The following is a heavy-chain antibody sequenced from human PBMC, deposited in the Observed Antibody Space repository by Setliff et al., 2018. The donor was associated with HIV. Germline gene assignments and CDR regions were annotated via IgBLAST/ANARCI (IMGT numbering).Heavy chain of an antibody. D-gene: IGHD3-10*01. V-gene: IGHV3-30*02. CDR2: IRYDGTYK. CDR3: ARPTNIDTLYYGSQSFYMYYYGMDV. J-gene: IGHJ6*02. Sequence: PGGSLRLSCAASGFTFSSYGMHWVRQAPGKGLEWVAFIRYDGTYKYYADSLKGRFTISRDNSKNTLFLQMNSLRAEDTAVYYCARPTNIDTLYYGSQSFYMYYYGMDVWGQGTTVTVSS. CDR1: GFTFSSYG.